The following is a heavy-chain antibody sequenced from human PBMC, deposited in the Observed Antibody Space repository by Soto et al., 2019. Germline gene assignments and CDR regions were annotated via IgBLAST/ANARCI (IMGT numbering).Heavy chain of an antibody. CDR2: INHSGST. J-gene: IGHJ4*02. D-gene: IGHD6-19*01. V-gene: IGHV4-34*01. CDR3: ARGMAGIAVAGSDY. Sequence: YLTCAVYFGYFSGYYLSWIRQPPGKGLEWIGEINHSGSTNYNPSLKSRVTISVDTSKNQFSLKLSSVTAADTAVYYCARGMAGIAVAGSDYWGQGTLVTVSS. CDR1: FGYFSGYY.